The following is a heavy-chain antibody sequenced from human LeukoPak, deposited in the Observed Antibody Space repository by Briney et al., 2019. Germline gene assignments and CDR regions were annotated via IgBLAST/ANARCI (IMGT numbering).Heavy chain of an antibody. CDR2: ISSSSAYI. V-gene: IGHV3-21*01. CDR1: GFTISSYS. Sequence: KSGGSLRLSCAASGFTISSYSMNWVRQAPGKGLEWVSFISSSSAYISYTDSVKGRFTISRDNAKNSLYLQMNNLRAEDTSVYYCAKKMDDALDIWDRETMVTVSS. J-gene: IGHJ3*02. CDR3: AKKMDDALDI. D-gene: IGHD5-24*01.